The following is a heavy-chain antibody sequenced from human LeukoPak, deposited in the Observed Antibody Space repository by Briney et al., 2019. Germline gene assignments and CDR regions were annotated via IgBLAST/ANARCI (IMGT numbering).Heavy chain of an antibody. CDR2: ISLGNSTM. CDR1: GFTFSSFT. J-gene: IGHJ4*02. Sequence: TGGSLRLSCAASGFTFSSFTMNGARQVPGKGLEWISFISLGNSTMFYADSVKGRFTISRDNAKNSLYLQMNSLRDDDTAVYYCARVGNGRSWDYWGQGTLVSVSS. D-gene: IGHD2-15*01. V-gene: IGHV3-48*02. CDR3: ARVGNGRSWDY.